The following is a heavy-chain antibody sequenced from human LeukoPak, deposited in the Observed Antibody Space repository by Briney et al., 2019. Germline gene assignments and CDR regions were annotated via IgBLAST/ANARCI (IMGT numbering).Heavy chain of an antibody. D-gene: IGHD2-2*02. CDR1: GFTFSSYS. CDR3: ARASQPYCSSTSCYTVPSDY. CDR2: ISSSSSYI. Sequence: GGSLRLSCAASGFTFSSYSMNWVRQAPGKGLEWVSSISSSSSYIYYADSVKGRFTISRDNAKNPLYLQMNSLRAEDTAVYYCARASQPYCSSTSCYTVPSDYWGQGTLVTVSS. V-gene: IGHV3-21*01. J-gene: IGHJ4*02.